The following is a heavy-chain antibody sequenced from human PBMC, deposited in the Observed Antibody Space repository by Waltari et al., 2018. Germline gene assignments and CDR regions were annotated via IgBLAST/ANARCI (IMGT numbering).Heavy chain of an antibody. D-gene: IGHD3-16*01. CDR1: GFTFSSYG. CDR3: AKPLGGGYFFDY. V-gene: IGHV3-30*18. Sequence: QVQLVESGGGVVQPGRSLRLSCAASGFTFSSYGMHWVRQAPGKGLEWVAVIWYDGSNKYYADSVKGRFTISRDNSKNTLYLQMNSLRAEDTAMYYCAKPLGGGYFFDYWGQGTLVTVSS. J-gene: IGHJ4*02. CDR2: IWYDGSNK.